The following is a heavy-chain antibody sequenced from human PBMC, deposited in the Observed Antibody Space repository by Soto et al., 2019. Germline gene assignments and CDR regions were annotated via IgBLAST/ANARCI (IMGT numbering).Heavy chain of an antibody. V-gene: IGHV3-33*01. CDR1: GFTFSSCG. CDR3: ARDGGYSYLDY. CDR2: IWYDGSNK. J-gene: IGHJ4*02. D-gene: IGHD5-18*01. Sequence: QVQLVESGGGVVQPGRSLRLSCAASGFTFSSCGMHWVRQAPGKGLEWVAVIWYDGSNKYYADSVKGRFTISRDNSKNTLYLQMNSLRAEDTAVYYCARDGGYSYLDYWGQGTLVTVSS.